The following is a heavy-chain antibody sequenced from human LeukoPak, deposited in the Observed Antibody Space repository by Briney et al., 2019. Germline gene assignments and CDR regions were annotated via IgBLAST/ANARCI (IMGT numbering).Heavy chain of an antibody. J-gene: IGHJ5*02. CDR1: GGSISSGDYY. Sequence: SETLSLTCTVSGGSISSGDYYWSWIRQPPGKSLEWIGYIYYSGSTYYNPSLKSRVTISVDTSKNQFSLKLSSVTAADTAVYYCARDLLYCSSTSCHNNWFDPWGQGTLVTVSS. CDR3: ARDLLYCSSTSCHNNWFDP. V-gene: IGHV4-30-4*08. CDR2: IYYSGST. D-gene: IGHD2-2*01.